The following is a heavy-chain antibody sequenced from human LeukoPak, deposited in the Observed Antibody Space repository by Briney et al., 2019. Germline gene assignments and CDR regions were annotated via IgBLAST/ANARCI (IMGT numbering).Heavy chain of an antibody. CDR3: ATRGVWGSYDY. V-gene: IGHV1-18*04. D-gene: IGHD3-16*01. CDR2: ISAYNGNT. CDR1: GYTFTDYY. Sequence: ASVKVSCKASGYTFTDYYMHWVRQAPGQGLEWMGWISAYNGNTNYAQKLQGRVTMTTDTSTSTAYMELRSLRSDDTAVYYCATRGVWGSYDYWGQGTLVTVSS. J-gene: IGHJ4*02.